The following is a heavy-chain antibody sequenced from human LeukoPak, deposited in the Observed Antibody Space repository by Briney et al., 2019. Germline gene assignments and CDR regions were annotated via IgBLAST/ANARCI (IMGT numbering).Heavy chain of an antibody. CDR3: ARLSHGFDY. V-gene: IGHV5-51*01. CDR2: IYPGDSDT. J-gene: IGHJ4*02. Sequence: GESLQISCKGSGYSFTSFCIGCVRQMPRKGLEWMGIIYPGDSDTRYSPSFQGRVTISANKSISTAYLQWSSLKASDTAMYYCARLSHGFDYWGQGTLVTVSS. CDR1: GYSFTSFC.